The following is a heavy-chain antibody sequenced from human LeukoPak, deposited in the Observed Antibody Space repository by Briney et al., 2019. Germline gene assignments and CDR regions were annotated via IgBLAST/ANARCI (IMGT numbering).Heavy chain of an antibody. CDR2: ISSSSSYI. V-gene: IGHV3-21*01. CDR1: GFTFSSYS. Sequence: SGGSLRLSCAASGFTFSSYSMNWVRQAPGKGLEWVSSISSSSSYIYYADSVKGRFTISRDNAKNSPYLQMNSLRAEDTAVYYCARGSGTTTFDYWGQGTLVTVSS. J-gene: IGHJ4*02. CDR3: ARGSGTTTFDY. D-gene: IGHD1-14*01.